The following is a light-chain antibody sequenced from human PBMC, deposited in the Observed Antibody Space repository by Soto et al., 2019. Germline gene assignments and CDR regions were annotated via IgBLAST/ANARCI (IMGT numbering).Light chain of an antibody. Sequence: DIVMTQSPDSLALSLGERATMNCKSSQSVLYSSDNKNYLAWYQHKPGQPPKLLIYWASTRESGVPDRFSGSGSGTDFTLTISGLQADDVAVYCCHQYYTTPRLTFGGGTRVEI. CDR1: QSVLYSSDNKNY. V-gene: IGKV4-1*01. CDR2: WAS. J-gene: IGKJ4*01. CDR3: HQYYTTPRLT.